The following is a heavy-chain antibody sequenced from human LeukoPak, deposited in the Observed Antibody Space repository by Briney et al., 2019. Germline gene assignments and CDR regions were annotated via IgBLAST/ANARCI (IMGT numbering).Heavy chain of an antibody. CDR3: ARDQRDYYGPGGYYYGMDV. D-gene: IGHD3-10*01. J-gene: IGHJ6*02. Sequence: PGRSLRLSCAASGFTFSSYAMHWVRQAPGKGLEWVAVISYDGSNKYYADSVKGRFTISRDNSKNTLYLQMNSLRAEDTAVYYCARDQRDYYGPGGYYYGMDVWGQGTTVTVSS. CDR1: GFTFSSYA. V-gene: IGHV3-30-3*01. CDR2: ISYDGSNK.